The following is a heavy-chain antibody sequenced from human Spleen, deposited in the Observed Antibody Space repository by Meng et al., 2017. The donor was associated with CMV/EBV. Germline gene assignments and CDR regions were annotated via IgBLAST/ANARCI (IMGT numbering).Heavy chain of an antibody. CDR3: ARDKADEGPYYYYGMDL. CDR2: ISGSGYMI. D-gene: IGHD6-25*01. V-gene: IGHV3-11*01. Sequence: GGSLRLSCAASGFTFSDYYMSWVRQAPGKGLEWIAYISGSGYMIYYADSMRGRLTISRDNAKKSLYLQMDSLGADDTAVYYCARDKADEGPYYYYGMDLWGQGTTVTVSS. J-gene: IGHJ6*02. CDR1: GFTFSDYY.